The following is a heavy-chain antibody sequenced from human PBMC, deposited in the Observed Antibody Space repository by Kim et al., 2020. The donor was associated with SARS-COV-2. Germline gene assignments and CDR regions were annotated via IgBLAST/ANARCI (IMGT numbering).Heavy chain of an antibody. V-gene: IGHV1-8*02. CDR3: ARGVKVPAAIWISYYYYYM. J-gene: IGHJ6*03. CDR1: GGTFSTYA. Sequence: ASVKVSCKGSGGTFSTYAINWVRQATGQGLEWMGWMNPNSGNTGYAQKFQGRVTMTRNTSISTAYMELSSLRSEDTAVYYCARGVKVPAAIWISYYYYYM. CDR2: MNPNSGNT. D-gene: IGHD2-2*01.